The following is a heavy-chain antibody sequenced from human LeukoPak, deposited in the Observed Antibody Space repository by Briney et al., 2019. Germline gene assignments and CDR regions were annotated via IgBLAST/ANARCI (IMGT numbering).Heavy chain of an antibody. V-gene: IGHV1-46*01. CDR2: INPSGGYT. D-gene: IGHD6-6*01. CDR3: ARTYSSSSKRPSYFDY. Sequence: ASVKVSCRASGYTFTNYYMHWVRQAPGQGLEWMGIINPSGGYTSYPQKFQGRVTMTRDTSTSTVYMDLSSLRSEDTAVYYCARTYSSSSKRPSYFDYWGQGTLVTVSS. J-gene: IGHJ4*02. CDR1: GYTFTNYY.